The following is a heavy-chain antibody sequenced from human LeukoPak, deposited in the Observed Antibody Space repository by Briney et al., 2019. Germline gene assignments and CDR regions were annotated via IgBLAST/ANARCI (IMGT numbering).Heavy chain of an antibody. CDR2: ISGSGGSP. CDR3: AKVPPSGWELLRSLAFDI. CDR1: GFTFSSYG. Sequence: PGGSLRLSCAASGFTFSSYGMSWVRQAPGKGLEWVSAISGSGGSPYYADSVKGRFTISRDNSKNTLYLQMNSLRAEDTAVYYCAKVPPSGWELLRSLAFDIWGQGTMVTVSS. J-gene: IGHJ3*02. D-gene: IGHD1-26*01. V-gene: IGHV3-23*01.